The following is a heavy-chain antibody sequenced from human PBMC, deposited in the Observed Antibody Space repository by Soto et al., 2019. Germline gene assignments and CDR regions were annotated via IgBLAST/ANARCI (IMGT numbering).Heavy chain of an antibody. D-gene: IGHD3-10*01. CDR3: ARDRLITMVRAPDYYYGMDV. CDR2: IIPIFGTA. CDR1: GCPFRSYA. V-gene: IGHV1-69*13. Sequence: GASVKVSCKASGCPFRSYAISWVRQAPGQGLEWMGGIIPIFGTANYEQKFQGRVPITADESTSTAYMELSSLRSEDTAVYHCARDRLITMVRAPDYYYGMDVWGQGTTVTVSS. J-gene: IGHJ6*02.